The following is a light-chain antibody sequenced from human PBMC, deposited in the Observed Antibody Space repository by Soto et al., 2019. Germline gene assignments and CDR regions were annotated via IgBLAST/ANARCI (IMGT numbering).Light chain of an antibody. CDR1: NNDVGAYNY. CDR2: EVN. Sequence: QSALTQPASVSGSPGQSITISCTGTNNDVGAYNYVSWYQEHPGKAPKLIIYEVNDRPSGISTRFSASKSGNTASLTISGLQPDDEADYYCCSYTTDNTWVFGGGTKVTVL. CDR3: CSYTTDNTWV. V-gene: IGLV2-14*01. J-gene: IGLJ2*01.